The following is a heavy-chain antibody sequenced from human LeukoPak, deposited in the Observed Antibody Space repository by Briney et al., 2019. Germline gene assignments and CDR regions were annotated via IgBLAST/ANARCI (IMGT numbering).Heavy chain of an antibody. J-gene: IGHJ3*02. D-gene: IGHD1-20*01. CDR1: GGSISSGDYY. CDR3: AREVITGTPNAFDI. CDR2: IYYSGST. Sequence: PSETLSLTCTVSGGSISSGDYYWSWIRQPPGKGLEWIGYIYYSGSTYYNPSLKSRVTISVDTSKNQFSLKLSSVTAAGTAVYYCAREVITGTPNAFDIWGQGTMVTVSS. V-gene: IGHV4-30-4*01.